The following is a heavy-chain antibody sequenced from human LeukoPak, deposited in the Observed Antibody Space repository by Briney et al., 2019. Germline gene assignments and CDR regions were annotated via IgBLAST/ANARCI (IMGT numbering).Heavy chain of an antibody. Sequence: SVKVSFKASGGTFSSYAISWVRQAPGQGLEWMGRIIPILGIANYAQKFQGRVTITADKSTSTAYMELSSLRSEDTAVYYCARALGYCSGGSCLFDYWGQGTLVTVSS. D-gene: IGHD2-15*01. CDR1: GGTFSSYA. CDR3: ARALGYCSGGSCLFDY. V-gene: IGHV1-69*04. J-gene: IGHJ4*02. CDR2: IIPILGIA.